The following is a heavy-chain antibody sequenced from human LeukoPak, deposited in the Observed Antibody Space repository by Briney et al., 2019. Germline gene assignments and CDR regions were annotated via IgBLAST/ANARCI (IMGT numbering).Heavy chain of an antibody. D-gene: IGHD6-19*01. V-gene: IGHV3-23*01. CDR1: GFTFSSYA. CDR3: AKEKSVVGTEFDY. J-gene: IGHJ4*02. Sequence: GGSLRPSCAASGFTFSSYAMSWVRQAPGKGLEWVSTITDSGGSTYYVASVKGRFAISRDNSKNTLFLQMNSLRAEDTAIYYCAKEKSVVGTEFDYWGQGTLVTVSS. CDR2: ITDSGGST.